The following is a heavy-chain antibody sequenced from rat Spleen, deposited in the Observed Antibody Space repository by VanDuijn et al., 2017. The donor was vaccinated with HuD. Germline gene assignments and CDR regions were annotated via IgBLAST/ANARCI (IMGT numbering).Heavy chain of an antibody. D-gene: IGHD1-4*01. CDR3: ARHMVPGYPYYVMDA. V-gene: IGHV5-29*01. J-gene: IGHJ4*01. Sequence: EVQLVESDGGLVQPGRSLKLSCAASGFTFSDYYMAWVRQAPTKGLEWVATIGYDGSSTYYRDSVKGRFTISRDNAKSTLYLQMDSLRSEDTATYYCARHMVPGYPYYVMDAWGQGASVTVSS. CDR1: GFTFSDYY. CDR2: IGYDGSST.